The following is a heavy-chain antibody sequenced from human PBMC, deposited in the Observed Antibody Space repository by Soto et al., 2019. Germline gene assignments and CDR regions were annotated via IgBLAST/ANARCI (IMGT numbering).Heavy chain of an antibody. J-gene: IGHJ6*02. CDR3: ARLGGYCSSTSCYGYYGMDV. CDR1: GGSISNGPYS. CDR2: FHYSENT. V-gene: IGHV4-39*01. D-gene: IGHD2-2*01. Sequence: SQLLSLTNTVAGGSISNGPYSWGWIRQPPGEGLEWIGTFHYSENTYYNPSLESRVTISVDTSKNQFSLKVTSVTAADTAVYYCARLGGYCSSTSCYGYYGMDVWGQGTTVTVSS.